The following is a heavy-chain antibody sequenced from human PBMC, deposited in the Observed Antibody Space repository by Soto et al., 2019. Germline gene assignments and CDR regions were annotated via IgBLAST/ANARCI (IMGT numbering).Heavy chain of an antibody. D-gene: IGHD2-21*01. CDR3: ARLPVVVIALGYFDP. V-gene: IGHV4-4*02. J-gene: IGHJ5*02. CDR2: VFYTGFT. Sequence: PSETLSLTCAVSSDSISRSYWWTWVRQPPGKGLEWIGAVFYTGFTNYNPSLKSRLTISLDTSKNQFSLRLSSVTAADTAIYYCARLPVVVIALGYFDPWGPGTLVTVSS. CDR1: SDSISRSYW.